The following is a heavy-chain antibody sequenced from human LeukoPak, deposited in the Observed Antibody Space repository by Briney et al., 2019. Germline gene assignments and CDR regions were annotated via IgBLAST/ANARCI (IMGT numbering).Heavy chain of an antibody. D-gene: IGHD3-22*01. J-gene: IGHJ4*02. Sequence: SGPALVKPTQTLTLTCTFSGFSLSTSGMCVSWIRQPPGKALEWLARIDWDNDKYYNTSLKTRLTISKDTSKNQVVLIMTNMESVDTATYYCARIIYYDSSGYIFDYWGQGTLVTVSS. V-gene: IGHV2-70*11. CDR2: IDWDNDK. CDR3: ARIIYYDSSGYIFDY. CDR1: GFSLSTSGMC.